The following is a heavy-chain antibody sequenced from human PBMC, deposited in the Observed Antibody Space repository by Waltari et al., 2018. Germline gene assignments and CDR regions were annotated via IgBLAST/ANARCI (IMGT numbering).Heavy chain of an antibody. CDR1: GYTFSDYY. D-gene: IGHD3-3*02. CDR3: ARLRHWPEGNAFDM. CDR2: IKPNSGGT. J-gene: IGHJ3*02. V-gene: IGHV1-2*02. Sequence: QVQLVQSGAEVKKPGASVKVSCKASGYTFSDYYVHWVRQAPGQGPEWMGWIKPNSGGTNYAQKFQGRVTMTRDTSSSTAYMDLSRLTSDDTAVYFCARLRHWPEGNAFDMWGQGTMVIVSS.